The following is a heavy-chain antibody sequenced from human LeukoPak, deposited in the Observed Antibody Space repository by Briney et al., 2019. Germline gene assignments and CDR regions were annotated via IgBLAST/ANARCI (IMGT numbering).Heavy chain of an antibody. V-gene: IGHV4-39*07. Sequence: SETLSLTCTVSGGSISSSSYYWGWIRQPPGKGLEWIGSIYYSGSTYYNPSLKSRVTISVDTSKNQFSLKLSSVTAADTAVYYCAREIKMYSSSWRTNDAFDIWGQGTMVTVSS. J-gene: IGHJ3*02. D-gene: IGHD6-13*01. CDR1: GGSISSSSYY. CDR2: IYYSGST. CDR3: AREIKMYSSSWRTNDAFDI.